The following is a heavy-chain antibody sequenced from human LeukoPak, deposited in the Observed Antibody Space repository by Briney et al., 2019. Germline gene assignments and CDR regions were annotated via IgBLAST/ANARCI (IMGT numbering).Heavy chain of an antibody. V-gene: IGHV4-31*03. CDR3: ARGEVVPAAISFSRWFDP. J-gene: IGHJ5*02. CDR1: GGSISSGGYY. Sequence: PSETLSLTCTVSGGSISSGGYYWSWIRQHPGKGLEWIGYIYYSGSTYYNPSLKSRVTISVDTSKNQFSLKLSSVTAADTAVYYCARGEVVPAAISFSRWFDPWGQGTLVTVSS. D-gene: IGHD2-2*01. CDR2: IYYSGST.